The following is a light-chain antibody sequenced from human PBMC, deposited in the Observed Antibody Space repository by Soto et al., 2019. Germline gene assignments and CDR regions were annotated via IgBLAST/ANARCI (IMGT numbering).Light chain of an antibody. CDR3: GTWDPALSAGK. CDR2: DTC. J-gene: IGLJ3*02. Sequence: QSVLTQPPSVSAATGQRVIISCSGSDSNVGNKYVSWYQQFPGAPPKLLIYDTCKRPSWISARFSASKSGTSATLIISSLQTGDEAHYYCGTWDPALSAGKFGAGTKLTVL. V-gene: IGLV1-51*01. CDR1: DSNVGNKY.